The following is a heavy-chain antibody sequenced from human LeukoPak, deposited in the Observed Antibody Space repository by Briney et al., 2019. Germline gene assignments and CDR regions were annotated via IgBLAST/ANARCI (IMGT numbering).Heavy chain of an antibody. V-gene: IGHV4-34*01. J-gene: IGHJ5*02. CDR1: GGSFSGYY. CDR3: ARVRQWLVRGWFDP. CDR2: INHSGST. D-gene: IGHD6-19*01. Sequence: KPSETLSLTCAVYGGSFSGYYWSWIRQPPGKGLEWIGEINHSGSTNYNPSLKSRVTISVDTSKNQFSLKLSSVTAADTAVYYCARVRQWLVRGWFDPWGQGTLVTVSS.